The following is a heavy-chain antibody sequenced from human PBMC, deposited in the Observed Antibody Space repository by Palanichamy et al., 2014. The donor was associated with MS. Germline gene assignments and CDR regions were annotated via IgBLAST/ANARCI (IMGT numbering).Heavy chain of an antibody. CDR1: GFIFSSYA. CDR2: ISYDGSNR. Sequence: QVQLVESGGGMVEPGRSLRLSCAASGFIFSSYALHWVRQAPGKGLEWVAAISYDGSNRFYADSVKGRFTISRDNSKNTPYLQMNSLRPEDTAVYYCARYSGAIAAAGTGYFQHWGQGSLVTVSS. CDR3: ARYSGAIAAAGTGYFQH. J-gene: IGHJ1*01. D-gene: IGHD6-13*01. V-gene: IGHV3-30-3*01.